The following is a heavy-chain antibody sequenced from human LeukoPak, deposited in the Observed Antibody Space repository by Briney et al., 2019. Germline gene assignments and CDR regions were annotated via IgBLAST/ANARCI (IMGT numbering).Heavy chain of an antibody. V-gene: IGHV1-2*02. D-gene: IGHD6-19*01. CDR3: VRPTDQQWMAFEY. CDR2: IHPNSGNT. Sequence: GASVKVSCKASGYTFTSFSITWVRQAPGQGLEWMGWIHPNSGNTKYVQKFQGRVTMTRDTSITTAYMDLSRLTSDDTAMYYCVRPTDQQWMAFEYWGQGTLVTVSS. J-gene: IGHJ4*02. CDR1: GYTFTSFS.